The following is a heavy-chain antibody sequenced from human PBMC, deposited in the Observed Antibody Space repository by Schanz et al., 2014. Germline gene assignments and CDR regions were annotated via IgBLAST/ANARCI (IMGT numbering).Heavy chain of an antibody. D-gene: IGHD5-12*01. Sequence: QVQLVQSGAEVKKLGASVKVSCKASGYTFTDYYMHWVRQAPGQGLEWMGRINPNSGGINYAQKFQGRVTMTRDTSISTAYMEMSRLISDDTAVYYCAREMLDIVATMDDDAFDIWGQGTMVTVSS. V-gene: IGHV1-2*06. CDR3: AREMLDIVATMDDDAFDI. CDR1: GYTFTDYY. J-gene: IGHJ3*02. CDR2: INPNSGGI.